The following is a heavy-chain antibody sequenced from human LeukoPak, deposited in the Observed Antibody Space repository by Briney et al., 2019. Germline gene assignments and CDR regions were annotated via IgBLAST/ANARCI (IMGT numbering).Heavy chain of an antibody. Sequence: PGGSLRLSCAASGFTFSSYAMSWVRQAPGKGLEWVSAISGSGGSTYYADSVKGRFTISRDNSKNTLYLQMNSLRAEDTAVYYCSRSPKRGYFDWLPADYFDYWGQGTLVTVSS. J-gene: IGHJ4*02. CDR3: SRSPKRGYFDWLPADYFDY. CDR1: GFTFSSYA. CDR2: ISGSGGST. V-gene: IGHV3-23*01. D-gene: IGHD3-9*01.